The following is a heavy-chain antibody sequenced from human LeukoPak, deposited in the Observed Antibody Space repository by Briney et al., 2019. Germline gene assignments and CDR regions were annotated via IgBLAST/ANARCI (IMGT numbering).Heavy chain of an antibody. CDR3: ARGGKLLWFGEGRDAFDV. J-gene: IGHJ3*01. Sequence: SETLSLTCAVYGGSFSGYYWSWIRQPPGKGLEWIGEISHSGSTNYNPSLKSRVTISVDTSKNQFSLKLSFVTAADTAVYYCARGGKLLWFGEGRDAFDVWGQGTMVTVSS. CDR2: ISHSGST. V-gene: IGHV4-34*01. D-gene: IGHD3-10*01. CDR1: GGSFSGYY.